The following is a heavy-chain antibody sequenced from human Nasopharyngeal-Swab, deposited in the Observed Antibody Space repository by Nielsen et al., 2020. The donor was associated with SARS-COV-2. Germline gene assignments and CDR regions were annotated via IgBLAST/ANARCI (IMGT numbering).Heavy chain of an antibody. CDR3: ARAEQLWFGDLFDY. J-gene: IGHJ4*02. Sequence: ASVKVSCKASGYTFTGYYMHWVRQAPGQGLEWMGWINPNSGGTNYAQKFQGRVTMTRDTSISTAYMELSRLRSDDTAVYYCARAEQLWFGDLFDYWGQGTLVTVSS. V-gene: IGHV1-2*02. CDR1: GYTFTGYY. CDR2: INPNSGGT. D-gene: IGHD3-10*01.